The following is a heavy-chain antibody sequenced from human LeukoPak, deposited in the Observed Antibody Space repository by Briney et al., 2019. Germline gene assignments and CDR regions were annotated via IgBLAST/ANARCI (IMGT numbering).Heavy chain of an antibody. D-gene: IGHD5-24*01. J-gene: IGHJ4*02. CDR2: ISGSGGST. CDR3: AKDPVEMATIKRAYYFDY. CDR1: GFTFSSYA. Sequence: PGGSLRLSCAASGFTFSSYAMSWVRQAPGKGLEWVSAISGSGGSTYYADSVKGRFTISRDNSKNTLYLQMNSLRAEDTAVYYCAKDPVEMATIKRAYYFDYWGQGTLVTVSS. V-gene: IGHV3-23*01.